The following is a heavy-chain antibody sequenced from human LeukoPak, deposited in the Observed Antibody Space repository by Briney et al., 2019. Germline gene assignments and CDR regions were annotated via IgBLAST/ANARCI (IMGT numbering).Heavy chain of an antibody. CDR3: ARDYYDSSGHRGWFDP. CDR1: GYTFTSYG. CDR2: ISAYNGNT. J-gene: IGHJ5*02. V-gene: IGHV1-18*01. D-gene: IGHD3-22*01. Sequence: ASVKVSCKASGYTFTSYGISWLRQAPGQGLEWMGWISAYNGNTNYAQKLQGRVTMTTDTSTSTAYMELRSLRSDDTAVYYCARDYYDSSGHRGWFDPWGQGTLVTVSS.